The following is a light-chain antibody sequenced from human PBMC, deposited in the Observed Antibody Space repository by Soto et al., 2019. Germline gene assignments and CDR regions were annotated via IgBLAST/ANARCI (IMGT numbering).Light chain of an antibody. V-gene: IGLV2-14*03. CDR3: SSSARTSTLL. Sequence: QSVLTQPASVSGSPGQSITISCTGTSSDVGAYNYVSWYQQYPGKAPKLIIYDVSNRPSGVSDRFSAYKSANTASLTISGLQAEDEAQYYCSSSARTSTLLFGGGTQLTVL. CDR1: SSDVGAYNY. CDR2: DVS. J-gene: IGLJ2*01.